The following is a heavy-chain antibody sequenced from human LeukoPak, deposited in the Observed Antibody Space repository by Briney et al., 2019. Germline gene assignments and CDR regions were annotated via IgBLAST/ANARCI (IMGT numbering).Heavy chain of an antibody. J-gene: IGHJ5*02. CDR1: GFTFSGSA. V-gene: IGHV3-73*01. D-gene: IGHD3-22*01. CDR3: TRDYYDSGKDWFDP. CDR2: IRSKANSYAT. Sequence: GGSLRLSCAASGFTFSGSAMHWARQASGKGLEWVGRIRSKANSYATAYAASVKGRFTISRDDSKNTAYLQMNSLKTEDTAVYYCTRDYYDSGKDWFDPWGQGTLVTVSS.